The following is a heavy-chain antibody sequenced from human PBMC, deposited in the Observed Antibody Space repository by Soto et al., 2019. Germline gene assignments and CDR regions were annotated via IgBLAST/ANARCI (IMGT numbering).Heavy chain of an antibody. CDR1: GGSISRGDYY. Sequence: SLTCTVSGGSISRGDYYWSWIRQPPGKGLEWIGYIYYSGSTYYNPSLKSRVTISVDTSKNQFSLKLSSVTAADTAVYYCARVPRYFAFYYYGMDVWGQGTTVTVSS. J-gene: IGHJ6*02. CDR3: ARVPRYFAFYYYGMDV. CDR2: IYYSGST. V-gene: IGHV4-30-4*01. D-gene: IGHD3-9*01.